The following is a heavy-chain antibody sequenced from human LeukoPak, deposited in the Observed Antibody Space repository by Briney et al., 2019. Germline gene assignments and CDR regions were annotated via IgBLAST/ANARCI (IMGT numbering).Heavy chain of an antibody. CDR3: ARDGGYCSSTSCDNYYYYYGMDV. V-gene: IGHV1-46*01. CDR2: INPSGGST. Sequence: GASVEVSCKASGYTFTSYYMHWVRQAPGQGLEWMGIINPSGGSTSYAQKLQGRVTMTTDTSTSTAYMELRSLRSDDTAVYYCARDGGYCSSTSCDNYYYYYGMDVWGQGTTVTVSS. D-gene: IGHD2-2*01. CDR1: GYTFTSYY. J-gene: IGHJ6*02.